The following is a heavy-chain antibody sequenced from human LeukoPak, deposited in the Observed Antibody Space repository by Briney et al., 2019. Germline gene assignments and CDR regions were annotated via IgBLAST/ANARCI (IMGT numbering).Heavy chain of an antibody. J-gene: IGHJ4*02. Sequence: GGSLRLSCAASGVTFSGSAMHWVRQASGEGLEWVGRIISKANSYATAYAASVGGRFTISRDDSKHTAYLQMNSLKTEDTAVYYCTMYYDILTGYSTYYFDYWGQGTLVTVSS. CDR3: TMYYDILTGYSTYYFDY. V-gene: IGHV3-73*01. CDR1: GVTFSGSA. CDR2: IISKANSYAT. D-gene: IGHD3-9*01.